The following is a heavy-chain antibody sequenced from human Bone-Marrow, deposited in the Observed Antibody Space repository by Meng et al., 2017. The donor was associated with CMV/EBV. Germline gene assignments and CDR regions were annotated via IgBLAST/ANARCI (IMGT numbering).Heavy chain of an antibody. CDR3: ARDYPLTSGSLV. V-gene: IGHV3-21*01. Sequence: GESLKISCATSEFTFTFSNYRMHWVRQAPGKGLECVSSISSSGSYIYYADSVKGRFTISRDNAKNSLYLQMNSLRAEDTAVYYCARDYPLTSGSLVWGQGTLVTVSS. CDR2: ISSSGSYI. D-gene: IGHD1-26*01. J-gene: IGHJ4*02. CDR1: EFTFTFSNYR.